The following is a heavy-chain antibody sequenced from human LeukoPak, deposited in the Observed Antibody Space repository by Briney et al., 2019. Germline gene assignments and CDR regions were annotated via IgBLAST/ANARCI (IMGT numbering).Heavy chain of an antibody. CDR3: ARDISGYDPFDY. D-gene: IGHD5-12*01. Sequence: SETLSLTCTVSGGSISSGGYYWSWIRQHPGKGLEWIGYIYYSGSTYYNPSLKSRATISVDTSKNQFSLKLSSVTAADTAVYYCARDISGYDPFDYWGQGILVTVSS. J-gene: IGHJ4*02. CDR1: GGSISSGGYY. V-gene: IGHV4-61*08. CDR2: IYYSGST.